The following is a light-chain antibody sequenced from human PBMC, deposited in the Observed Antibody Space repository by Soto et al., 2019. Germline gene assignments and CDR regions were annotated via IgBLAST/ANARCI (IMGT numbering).Light chain of an antibody. CDR2: GAS. CDR1: QDVGNY. J-gene: IGKJ3*01. CDR3: QKYTRVPFT. Sequence: DIQMTQSPSSLSASVGDRVTITCRATQDVGNYLAWYQQRPGKVPKLLIYGASNLQSGVPSRFSGSGSGTEFTLTISSLQPEDVATYYCQKYTRVPFTFGPGTKVDIK. V-gene: IGKV1-27*01.